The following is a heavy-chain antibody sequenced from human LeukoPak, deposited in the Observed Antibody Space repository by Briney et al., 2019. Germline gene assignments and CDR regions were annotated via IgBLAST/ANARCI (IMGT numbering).Heavy chain of an antibody. Sequence: ASVKVSCKASGYTFTSYYMHWVRQAPGQGLEWMGIINPSGGSASYAQKFQGRVTMTRDTSTSTVYMELSSLRSEDTAVYYCARDSSSFTMIHWGQGTLVTVSS. J-gene: IGHJ4*02. D-gene: IGHD3-22*01. V-gene: IGHV1-46*01. CDR1: GYTFTSYY. CDR2: INPSGGSA. CDR3: ARDSSSFTMIH.